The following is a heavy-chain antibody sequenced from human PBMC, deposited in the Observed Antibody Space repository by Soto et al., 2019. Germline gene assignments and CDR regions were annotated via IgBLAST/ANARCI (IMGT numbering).Heavy chain of an antibody. D-gene: IGHD3-16*01. Sequence: EVQLVESGGGLVQPGGSLRLSCAASGFTFSTYWMTWVRRPPGKGLEWVANLDQDGSERYYVDSVRGGFTISRDNAKKSLYLQMKSLRAQDTAVYYCVCGGNFFVYWGQGTLVTVSP. J-gene: IGHJ4*02. CDR1: GFTFSTYW. V-gene: IGHV3-7*01. CDR3: VCGGNFFVY. CDR2: LDQDGSER.